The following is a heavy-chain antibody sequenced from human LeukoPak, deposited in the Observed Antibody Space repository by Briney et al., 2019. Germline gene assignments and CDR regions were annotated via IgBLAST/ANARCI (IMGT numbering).Heavy chain of an antibody. D-gene: IGHD6-6*01. J-gene: IGHJ4*02. CDR2: IYHSGST. V-gene: IGHV4-4*02. Sequence: SETLSLTCAVSGGSISSSNWWSWVRQPPGKGLEWIGEIYHSGSTNYNPSLKSRVTISVDKSKNQISLKLSSVTAADTAVYYCARVDSSSFKGYFDYWGQGTLVTVSS. CDR1: GGSISSSNW. CDR3: ARVDSSSFKGYFDY.